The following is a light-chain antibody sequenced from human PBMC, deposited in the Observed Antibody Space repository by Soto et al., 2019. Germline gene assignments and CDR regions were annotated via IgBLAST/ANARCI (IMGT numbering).Light chain of an antibody. CDR3: TSYAASKNLL. CDR1: SSDVGGYNY. CDR2: EVS. Sequence: QSALTQPPSASGSPGQSVTISCTGTSSDVGGYNYVSWYQQHPGKAPKLMTYEVSKRPSGVPDRFSGSKSGNTASLTVSGLQAEDEADYYCTSYAASKNLLFGGGTK. J-gene: IGLJ2*01. V-gene: IGLV2-8*01.